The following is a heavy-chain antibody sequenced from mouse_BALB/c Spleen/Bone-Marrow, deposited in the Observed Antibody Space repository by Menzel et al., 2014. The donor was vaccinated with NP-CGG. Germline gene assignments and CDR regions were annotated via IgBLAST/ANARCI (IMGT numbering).Heavy chain of an antibody. D-gene: IGHD1-1*02. CDR2: INPYNDVT. V-gene: IGHV1-14*01. Sequence: EVQLVESGPELVKPGASVKMSCKTSGYRFTTYVMHWVKQKPGQGLEWIGYINPYNDVTNYNEKFKGKATLTSDKSSSTSYMELSSLTSEDSAVYYCARNYGHRYFDVWGAGTTVTVSS. CDR1: GYRFTTYV. CDR3: ARNYGHRYFDV. J-gene: IGHJ1*01.